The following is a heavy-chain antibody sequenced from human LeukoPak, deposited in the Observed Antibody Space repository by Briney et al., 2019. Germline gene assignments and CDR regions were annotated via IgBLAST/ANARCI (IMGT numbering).Heavy chain of an antibody. J-gene: IGHJ4*02. CDR1: GFTFSSYA. CDR2: ISYDGSMQ. D-gene: IGHD3-22*01. Sequence: GGSLRLSCAASGFTFSSYAMHWVRQAPGKGLEWVAVISYDGSMQYSADSVKGRFTISRDNSKNTLYLQMNSLRAEDTAVYYCARDAYDSSGYSGAVDYWGQGTLVTVSS. CDR3: ARDAYDSSGYSGAVDY. V-gene: IGHV3-30*04.